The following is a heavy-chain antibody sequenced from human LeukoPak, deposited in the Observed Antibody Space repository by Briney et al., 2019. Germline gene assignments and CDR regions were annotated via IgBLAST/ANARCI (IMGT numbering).Heavy chain of an antibody. CDR2: INYSGST. V-gene: IGHV4-34*01. J-gene: IGHJ4*02. D-gene: IGHD6-19*01. Sequence: SETLSLTCAVYGGSFSGYYWSWIRQPPGKGLEWIGEINYSGSTNYNPSLKSRVTISVDTSKNQFSLKLSSVTAADTAVYYCARAPQWLGYDYWGQGTLVTVSS. CDR1: GGSFSGYY. CDR3: ARAPQWLGYDY.